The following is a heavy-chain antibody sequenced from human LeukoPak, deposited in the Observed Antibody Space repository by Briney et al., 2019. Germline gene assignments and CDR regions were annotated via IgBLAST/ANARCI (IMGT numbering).Heavy chain of an antibody. D-gene: IGHD6-19*01. J-gene: IGHJ4*02. Sequence: GASVKVSCKVSGYTLTELSMHWVRQAPGKGLEWMGGFDPEDGEAIYAQKFQGRVTMTEDTSTDTAYMELSSLRSEDTAVYYCATPYSSGWYYFDYWGQGTLVTVSS. CDR2: FDPEDGEA. CDR1: GYTLTELS. CDR3: ATPYSSGWYYFDY. V-gene: IGHV1-24*01.